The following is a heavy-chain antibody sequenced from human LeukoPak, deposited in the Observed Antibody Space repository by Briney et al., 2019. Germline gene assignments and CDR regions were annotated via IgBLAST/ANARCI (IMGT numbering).Heavy chain of an antibody. CDR3: ARDRTDSSGYYYHYFDY. CDR1: GYTFTSYG. D-gene: IGHD3-22*01. J-gene: IGHJ4*02. Sequence: ASVKVSCKASGYTFTSYGISWVRQAPGQGLEWMGLISAYNGNTNYAQKLQGRVTMTTDTSTSTAYMELRSLRSDDTAVYYCARDRTDSSGYYYHYFDYWGQGTLVTVSS. V-gene: IGHV1-18*01. CDR2: ISAYNGNT.